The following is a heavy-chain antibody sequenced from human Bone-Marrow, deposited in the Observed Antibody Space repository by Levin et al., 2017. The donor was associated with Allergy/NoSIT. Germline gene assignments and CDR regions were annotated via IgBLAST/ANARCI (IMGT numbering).Heavy chain of an antibody. J-gene: IGHJ6*03. CDR2: ISGSGGST. D-gene: IGHD3-9*01. V-gene: IGHV3-23*01. Sequence: GESLKISCAASGFTFSSYAMSWVRQAPGKGLEWVSAISGSGGSTYYADSVKGRFTISRDNSKNTLYLQMNSLRAEDTAVYYCAKGHYDILTGYLGPPNYYYYMDGWGKGTTVTVSS. CDR3: AKGHYDILTGYLGPPNYYYYMDG. CDR1: GFTFSSYA.